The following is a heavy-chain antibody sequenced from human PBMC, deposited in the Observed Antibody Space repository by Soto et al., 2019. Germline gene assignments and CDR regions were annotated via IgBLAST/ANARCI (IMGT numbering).Heavy chain of an antibody. CDR1: GFTFEDSA. CDR3: AKGRGTLAVVSNWFDP. D-gene: IGHD6-19*01. J-gene: IGHJ5*02. V-gene: IGHV3-9*01. CDR2: INWNSGSV. Sequence: EVQVVESGGGLVQPGRSLRLSCAAFGFTFEDSAMHWIRHTPGKGLEWVAGINWNSGSVGYAESVKGRFTISRDNANNSLYLQMDSLRTEDTALYYCAKGRGTLAVVSNWFDPWGQGTLVTVS.